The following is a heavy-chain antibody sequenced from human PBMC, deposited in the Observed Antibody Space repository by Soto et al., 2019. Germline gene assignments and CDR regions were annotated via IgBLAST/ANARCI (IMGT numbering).Heavy chain of an antibody. CDR2: LKPSTGDA. CDR3: VRDNRNSNFDYFGMDV. V-gene: IGHV1-8*02. Sequence: QVQLVQSGAEVKKPGASVKVSCKASGYNFKSFDINWVRQASGQGLEWMGWLKPSTGDAGYEEKFQGRLTMTRDTSTNTVSMELRRLTSEDTAVYYCVRDNRNSNFDYFGMDVWGHGTTVIVS. J-gene: IGHJ6*02. D-gene: IGHD3-3*01. CDR1: GYNFKSFD.